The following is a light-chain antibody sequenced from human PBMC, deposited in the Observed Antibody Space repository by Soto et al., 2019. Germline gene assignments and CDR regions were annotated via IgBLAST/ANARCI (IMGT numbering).Light chain of an antibody. CDR3: QQYNNWPRT. J-gene: IGKJ1*01. CDR1: QSISSY. V-gene: IGKV1-39*01. CDR2: AAS. Sequence: DIQMTQSPSSLSASVGDRVTITCRASQSISSYLNWYQQKPGKAPKLLIYAASSLQSGVPSRFSGSGSGTEFTLTSSSLQSEDFAVYYCQQYNNWPRTFGQGTKVDIK.